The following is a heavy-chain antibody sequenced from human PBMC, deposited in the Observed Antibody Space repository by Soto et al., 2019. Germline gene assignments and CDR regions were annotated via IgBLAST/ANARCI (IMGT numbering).Heavy chain of an antibody. CDR3: ARLSRAIVATIDYYYYMDV. Sequence: SETLSLTCTVSGGSISSGGYYWSWIRQHPGKGLEWIGYIYYSGSTNYNPSLKSRVTISVDTSKNQFSLKLSSVTAADTAVYYCARLSRAIVATIDYYYYMDVWGKGTTVTVSS. J-gene: IGHJ6*03. CDR2: IYYSGST. V-gene: IGHV4-31*03. CDR1: GGSISSGGYY. D-gene: IGHD5-12*01.